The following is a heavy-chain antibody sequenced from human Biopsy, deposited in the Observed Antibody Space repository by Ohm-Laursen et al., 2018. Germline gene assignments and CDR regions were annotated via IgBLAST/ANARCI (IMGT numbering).Heavy chain of an antibody. D-gene: IGHD5-12*01. Sequence: TLSLTCAVSGYSVTNDYYWGWIRQPPGKGLEWIGNIYYDGITYYNPSLNGRVAMSVDTSKNHFSLRLTSVTAADTAVYYCARVAGGYAYYYGMDVWGQGTTVIVSS. CDR1: GYSVTNDYY. J-gene: IGHJ6*02. CDR2: IYYDGIT. V-gene: IGHV4-38-2*01. CDR3: ARVAGGYAYYYGMDV.